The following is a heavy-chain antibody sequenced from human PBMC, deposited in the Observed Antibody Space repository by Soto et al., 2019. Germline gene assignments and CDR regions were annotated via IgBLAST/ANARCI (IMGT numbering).Heavy chain of an antibody. D-gene: IGHD3-9*01. CDR1: GFTFGDYA. V-gene: IGHV3-49*03. Sequence: GGSLRLSCTASGFTFGDYAMSWFRQAPGKGLEWVGFIRSKAYGGTTEYAASVKGRFTISRDDSKSIAYLQMNSLKTEDTAVYYCTRDYDILTGPLGTNAFDIWGQGTMVTVSS. CDR3: TRDYDILTGPLGTNAFDI. J-gene: IGHJ3*02. CDR2: IRSKAYGGTT.